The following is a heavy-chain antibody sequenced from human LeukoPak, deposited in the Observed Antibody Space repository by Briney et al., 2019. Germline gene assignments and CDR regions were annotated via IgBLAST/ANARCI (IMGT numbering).Heavy chain of an antibody. V-gene: IGHV1-3*01. Sequence: GASVKVSCTSSGYTFTSYAMHWVRQAPGQRLEWMGWINAGNGNTKYSQKFQGRVTITRDTSASTAYMELSSLRSEDTAVYYCARALYFGWYGNYWGQGTLVTVSS. CDR1: GYTFTSYA. J-gene: IGHJ4*02. CDR2: INAGNGNT. D-gene: IGHD3-9*01. CDR3: ARALYFGWYGNY.